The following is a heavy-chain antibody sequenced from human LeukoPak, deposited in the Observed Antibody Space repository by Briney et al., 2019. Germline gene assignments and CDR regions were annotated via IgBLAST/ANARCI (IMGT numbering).Heavy chain of an antibody. Sequence: GASVKVSCKASGYTFTGYYMHWVRQAPGQGLEWMGWINPNSGGTNYAQKFQGRVTMTRDTSISTAYMELSRLRSDDTAVYYCASGYCSSTSCYAGGYYYYYAMDVWGQGTTVTVSS. J-gene: IGHJ6*02. D-gene: IGHD2-2*01. V-gene: IGHV1-2*02. CDR1: GYTFTGYY. CDR2: INPNSGGT. CDR3: ASGYCSSTSCYAGGYYYYYAMDV.